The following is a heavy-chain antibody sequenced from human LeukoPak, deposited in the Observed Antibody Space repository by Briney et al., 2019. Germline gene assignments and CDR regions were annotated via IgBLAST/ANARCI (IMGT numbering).Heavy chain of an antibody. CDR2: ISYDGSNK. CDR1: GFTFSSYA. J-gene: IGHJ4*02. CDR3: AKDPLSGIAVADPFDY. D-gene: IGHD6-19*01. V-gene: IGHV3-30-3*01. Sequence: GGSLRLSCAASGFTFSSYAMHWVRQAPGKGLEWVAVISYDGSNKYYADSVKGRFTISRNNSKNTLYLQMNSLRAEDTAVYYCAKDPLSGIAVADPFDYWGQGTLVTVSS.